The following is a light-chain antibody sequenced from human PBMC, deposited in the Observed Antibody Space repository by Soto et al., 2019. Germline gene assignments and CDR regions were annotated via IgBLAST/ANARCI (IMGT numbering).Light chain of an antibody. V-gene: IGKV3-11*01. CDR1: QSVSSY. J-gene: IGKJ5*01. Sequence: EIVLTQSPATLSLSPGERATLSCRASQSVSSYLAWYQQKPGQAPRVLIYDASNRATGIPARFSGSGSGTDFTLTISSLEPEDFAVYYCQQRSNWRITFGQGTRLEIK. CDR3: QQRSNWRIT. CDR2: DAS.